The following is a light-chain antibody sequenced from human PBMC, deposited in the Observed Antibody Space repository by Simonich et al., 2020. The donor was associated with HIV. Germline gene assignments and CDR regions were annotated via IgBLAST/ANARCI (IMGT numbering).Light chain of an antibody. CDR1: QSVLHSSNNNNW. CDR3: QQCNNWPPT. V-gene: IGKV4-1*01. J-gene: IGKJ1*01. Sequence: DIVMTQSPDSLAVSLGERATINCKSSQSVLHSSNNNNWLAWYQQKPGQAPRLLIYGAATRATGIPARFSGSGSGTEFTLTISSMQSEDFAVYYCQQCNNWPPTFGQGTKVEIK. CDR2: GAA.